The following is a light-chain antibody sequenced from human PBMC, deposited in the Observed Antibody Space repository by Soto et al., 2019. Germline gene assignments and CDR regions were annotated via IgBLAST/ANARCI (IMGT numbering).Light chain of an antibody. Sequence: EIVLTQSPATLSMSPGERATLSCWASQSVSNSLAWFQQRPGQAPRLLIYGASDRATGIPARFSGTGSGTDFTLTIGSLEPEDFAVYYSQQRAKWPRTFGQGTKVDIK. CDR1: QSVSNS. CDR2: GAS. J-gene: IGKJ1*01. CDR3: QQRAKWPRT. V-gene: IGKV3-11*01.